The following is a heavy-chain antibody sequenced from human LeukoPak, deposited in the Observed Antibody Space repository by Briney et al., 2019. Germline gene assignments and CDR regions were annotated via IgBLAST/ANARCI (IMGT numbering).Heavy chain of an antibody. D-gene: IGHD2-2*02. V-gene: IGHV3-33*08. CDR1: GFTFSRYG. J-gene: IGHJ6*02. CDR2: IWYDGSNK. Sequence: GGSLRLSCAASGFTFSRYGMHWVRQAPGKGLEWVAVIWYDGSNKYYADSVKGRFTISRDNSKNTLYLQMNSLRAEDTAVYYCARATYCSSTSCYRGDYYYYGMDVWGQGTTVTVSS. CDR3: ARATYCSSTSCYRGDYYYYGMDV.